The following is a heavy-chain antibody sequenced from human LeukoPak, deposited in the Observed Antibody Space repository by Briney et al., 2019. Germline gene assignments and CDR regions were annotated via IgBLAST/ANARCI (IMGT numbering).Heavy chain of an antibody. CDR1: GYTFTSYY. CDR3: ARTYYDFWSGYYGFDY. J-gene: IGHJ4*02. Sequence: ASVKVSCKASGYTFTSYYMHWVRQAPGQGLEWMGIINPSGGSTSYAQKFQGRVTMTRDMSTSTVYMELSSLRSEDTAVYYCARTYYDFWSGYYGFDYRGQGTLVTVSS. CDR2: INPSGGST. V-gene: IGHV1-46*01. D-gene: IGHD3-3*01.